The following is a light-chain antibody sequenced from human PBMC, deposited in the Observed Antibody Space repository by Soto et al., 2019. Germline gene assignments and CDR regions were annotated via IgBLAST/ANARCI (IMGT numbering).Light chain of an antibody. Sequence: DILVTQSPSSLSASVGDRVTITCRASQNIRTYLSWYQQKPGKAPKLLIYAASSLQSGVPSRFSGSGSGTDFTLTISSLQPEDFATYYCQQSYSIPITFGHGTRLEMK. CDR1: QNIRTY. CDR2: AAS. J-gene: IGKJ5*01. CDR3: QQSYSIPIT. V-gene: IGKV1-39*01.